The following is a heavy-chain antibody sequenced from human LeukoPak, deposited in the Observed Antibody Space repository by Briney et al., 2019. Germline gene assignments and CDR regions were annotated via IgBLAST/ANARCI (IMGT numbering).Heavy chain of an antibody. V-gene: IGHV3-30*02. CDR1: GFTFSSYG. CDR3: AKESLMDIVVVPAARSPFDY. Sequence: PGGSLRLSCAASGFTFSSYGMHWVRQAPGKGLEWVAYIRYDGSNKYYADSVKGRFTISRDNSKNTLYLQMNRLRAEDTAGYYCAKESLMDIVVVPAARSPFDYWGQGTLVTVSS. D-gene: IGHD2-2*03. J-gene: IGHJ4*02. CDR2: IRYDGSNK.